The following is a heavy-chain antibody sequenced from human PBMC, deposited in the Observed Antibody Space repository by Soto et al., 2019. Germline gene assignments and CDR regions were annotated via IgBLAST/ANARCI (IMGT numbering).Heavy chain of an antibody. CDR2: IYHSGST. J-gene: IGHJ5*02. CDR3: ARGITGTTNWFDP. Sequence: SETLSLTCAVSGGSISSGGYSWSWIRQPPGKGLEWIGYIYHSGSTYYNPSLKSRVTISVDRSKNQFSLKLSSVTAADTAVYYCARGITGTTNWFDPWVQGTLVTVSS. CDR1: GGSISSGGYS. D-gene: IGHD1-20*01. V-gene: IGHV4-30-2*01.